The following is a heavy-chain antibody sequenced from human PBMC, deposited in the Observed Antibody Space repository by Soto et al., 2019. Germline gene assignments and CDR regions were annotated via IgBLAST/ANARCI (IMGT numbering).Heavy chain of an antibody. Sequence: ASETLSLTCIVSGGSISSSSYYWSWIRQPPGKGLEWIGSIYYSGRTYYNPSFKSRVTISIDTSKNQFSLKLSSVTATDTAVYYCARQRTTVVTQAYFDHWGQGALVTASS. CDR2: IYYSGRT. D-gene: IGHD2-21*02. CDR1: GGSISSSSYY. CDR3: ARQRTTVVTQAYFDH. J-gene: IGHJ4*02. V-gene: IGHV4-39*01.